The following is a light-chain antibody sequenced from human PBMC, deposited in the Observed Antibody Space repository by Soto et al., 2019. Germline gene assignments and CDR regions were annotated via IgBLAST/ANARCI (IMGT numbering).Light chain of an antibody. J-gene: IGKJ2*01. Sequence: DIVLTQSPATLSVSPGERATLSCRASQSVSDNLAWYQQKPGQAPRLLIYGSSTRAIGIPARFSGSGSGTEFTLTISSLQSEDFAVYFCQQYNDWPPRYTFGQGTKLEIK. CDR3: QQYNDWPPRYT. CDR1: QSVSDN. V-gene: IGKV3-15*01. CDR2: GSS.